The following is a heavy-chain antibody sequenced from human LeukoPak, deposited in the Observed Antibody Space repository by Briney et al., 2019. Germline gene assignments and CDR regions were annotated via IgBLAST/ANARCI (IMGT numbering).Heavy chain of an antibody. CDR2: ISSSSSYI. CDR1: GFTFSDYY. Sequence: GGSLRLSCAASGFTFSDYYMSWIRQAPGKGLEWVSYISSSSSYINYADSVKGRFTISRDNAKNSLYLQMNSLRAEDTAVYYCARATTTVVTPGAFDIWGQGTMVTVSS. V-gene: IGHV3-11*05. D-gene: IGHD4-23*01. J-gene: IGHJ3*02. CDR3: ARATTTVVTPGAFDI.